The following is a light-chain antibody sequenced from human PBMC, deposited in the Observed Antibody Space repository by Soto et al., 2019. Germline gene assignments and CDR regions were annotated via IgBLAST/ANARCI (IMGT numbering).Light chain of an antibody. Sequence: EIVLTQSPATLFLSPGERATLSCRASQSVSSYLAWYQQKPGQAPRLLIYDASNRATGIPARFSGSGSGTDFTLTIISLEPEDFAVYYCQQRSNWPLFGQGTRLEIK. V-gene: IGKV3-11*01. CDR1: QSVSSY. CDR2: DAS. J-gene: IGKJ5*01. CDR3: QQRSNWPL.